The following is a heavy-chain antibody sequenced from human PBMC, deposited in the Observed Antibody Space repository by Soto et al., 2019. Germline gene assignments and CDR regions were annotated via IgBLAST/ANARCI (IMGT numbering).Heavy chain of an antibody. D-gene: IGHD6-6*01. CDR1: GFTFSSYA. CDR3: ERERDSSFNRFFDY. J-gene: IGHJ4*02. Sequence: QVQLVESGGGVVQPGRSLRLSCAASGFTFSSYAMHWVRQAPGKGLEWVAVISYDGSNKYYADSVKGRFTISRDNSKNTLYLQMNSLRAEDTAVYYCERERDSSFNRFFDYWGQGTLVTVSS. V-gene: IGHV3-30-3*01. CDR2: ISYDGSNK.